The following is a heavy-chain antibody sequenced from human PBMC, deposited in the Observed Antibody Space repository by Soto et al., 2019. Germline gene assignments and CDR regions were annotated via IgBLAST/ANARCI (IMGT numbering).Heavy chain of an antibody. CDR1: GFTFSSYA. CDR3: XXXXXXVEXYXYXXDV. J-gene: IGHJ6*02. D-gene: IGHD2-15*01. Sequence: LESGGXXXXXGGSLRLSCAASGFTFSSYAMSWVRQAPGKGLEWVSAISGSGGSTYYADSVXXXXXXSXXNXXXXXXXXXXXXXXXXXXXXXXXXXXXXVEXYXYXXDVWGQGTTVTV. V-gene: IGHV3-23*01. CDR2: ISGSGGST.